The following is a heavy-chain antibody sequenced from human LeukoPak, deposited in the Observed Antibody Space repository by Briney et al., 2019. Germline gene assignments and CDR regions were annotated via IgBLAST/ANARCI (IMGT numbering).Heavy chain of an antibody. CDR2: ISGSGGST. D-gene: IGHD3-10*01. CDR1: GFTFSSYA. J-gene: IGHJ3*02. V-gene: IGHV3-23*01. CDR3: AKDLFSVLGSGSYYRPDAFDI. Sequence: GGSLRLSCAASGFTFSSYAMSWVRQAPGKGLEWVSAISGSGGSTYYADSVKGRFTISRDNSKNTLYLQMNSLRAEDTAIYYCAKDLFSVLGSGSYYRPDAFDIWGQGTMVTVSS.